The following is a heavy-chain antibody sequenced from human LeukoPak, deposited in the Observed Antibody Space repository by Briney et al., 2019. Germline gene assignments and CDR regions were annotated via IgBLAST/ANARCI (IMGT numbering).Heavy chain of an antibody. Sequence: GGSLRLSCAASGFTFSDYYMSWIRQAPGKGLEWVSYISSSGSTIYYADSVKGRFTISRDNAKNSLYLQMNSLRAEDTAVYYCAKTRITGTTGLRYWGQGTLVTVSS. CDR2: ISSSGSTI. V-gene: IGHV3-11*01. J-gene: IGHJ4*02. CDR3: AKTRITGTTGLRY. D-gene: IGHD1-7*01. CDR1: GFTFSDYY.